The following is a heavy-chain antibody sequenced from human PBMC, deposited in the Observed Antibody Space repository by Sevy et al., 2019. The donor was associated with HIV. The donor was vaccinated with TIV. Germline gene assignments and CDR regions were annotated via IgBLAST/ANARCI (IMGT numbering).Heavy chain of an antibody. Sequence: GGSLRLSCAASGFTFSSYWMSWVRQAPGKGLEWVANIKQDGSEKYYVDSVKGRFTISRDNAKNSLYLQMNSLRAEDTAVYYCVRVGVYYYDSSGPFDYWGQGTLVTVSS. D-gene: IGHD3-22*01. CDR3: VRVGVYYYDSSGPFDY. V-gene: IGHV3-7*01. CDR1: GFTFSSYW. J-gene: IGHJ4*02. CDR2: IKQDGSEK.